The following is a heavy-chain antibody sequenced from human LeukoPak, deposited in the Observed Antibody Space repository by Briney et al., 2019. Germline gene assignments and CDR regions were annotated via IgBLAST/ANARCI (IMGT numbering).Heavy chain of an antibody. J-gene: IGHJ4*02. CDR3: ARAYRPLIYFDY. CDR1: GGSISSYY. CDR2: IYYSGST. D-gene: IGHD1-26*01. V-gene: IGHV4-59*01. Sequence: PPETLSLTCTVSGGSISSYYWSWIRQPSGKGLEWIGYIYYSGSTNYNPSLKSRVTISVDTSKNQFSLKLSSVTAADTAVYYCARAYRPLIYFDYWGREPWSPSPQ.